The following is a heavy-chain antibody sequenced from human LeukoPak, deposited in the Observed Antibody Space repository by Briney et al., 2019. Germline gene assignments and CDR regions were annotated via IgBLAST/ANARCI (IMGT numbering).Heavy chain of an antibody. J-gene: IGHJ5*02. Sequence: SQTLSLTCAISGDSVSSNSAAWNWIRQSPSRGLEWLGRTYYRSKWYNDYAVSVKSRITINPDTSKNQFSLQLNSLTPEDTAVYYCVRDKPKQRTPPNGFDPWGQGTRVTVSS. V-gene: IGHV6-1*01. CDR3: VRDKPKQRTPPNGFDP. CDR2: TYYRSKWYN. D-gene: IGHD1/OR15-1a*01. CDR1: GDSVSSNSAA.